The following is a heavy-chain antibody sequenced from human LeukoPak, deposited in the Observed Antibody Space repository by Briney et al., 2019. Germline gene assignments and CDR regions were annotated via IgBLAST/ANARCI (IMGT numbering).Heavy chain of an antibody. J-gene: IGHJ6*02. CDR3: ARDHPNYYYYGMDV. V-gene: IGHV3-66*01. Sequence: GGSLRLSCAASGFTVSSNYMSWVRQAPGKGLEWVSVIYSDGSTYYADSVKARFTISRDNSKNTLYLQMNSLRAEDTAVYYCARDHPNYYYYGMDVWGQGTTVTVSS. CDR2: IYSDGST. CDR1: GFTVSSNY.